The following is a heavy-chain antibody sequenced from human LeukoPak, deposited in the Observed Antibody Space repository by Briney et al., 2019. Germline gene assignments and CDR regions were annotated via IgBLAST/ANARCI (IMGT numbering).Heavy chain of an antibody. D-gene: IGHD3-10*01. CDR2: IYHGGNT. J-gene: IGHJ5*02. V-gene: IGHV4-31*03. Sequence: SETLSLTCTVSGGSISSGGYLWSWIRQNPGKGLEWIGYIYHGGNTYYNPSLKSRDTISVDTSKNQFSLKLSSVTAADTAVYYCARVRYYGSGEEIDPWGQGTLVTVSS. CDR3: ARVRYYGSGEEIDP. CDR1: GGSISSGGYL.